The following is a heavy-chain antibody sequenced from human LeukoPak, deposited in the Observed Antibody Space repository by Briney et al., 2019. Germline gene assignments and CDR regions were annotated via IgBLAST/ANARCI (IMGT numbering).Heavy chain of an antibody. CDR1: GGSISSSSYY. CDR3: AIGPVLPAAMPERTYYYYYYMDV. J-gene: IGHJ6*03. V-gene: IGHV4-61*02. Sequence: PSETLSLTCTVSGGSISSSSYYWNWIRQPAGKGLEWIGRIYTSGSSNYNPSLKSRVTISVDTSKNQFSLKLSSVTAADTAVYYCAIGPVLPAAMPERTYYYYYYMDVWGKGTTVTISS. D-gene: IGHD2-2*01. CDR2: IYTSGSS.